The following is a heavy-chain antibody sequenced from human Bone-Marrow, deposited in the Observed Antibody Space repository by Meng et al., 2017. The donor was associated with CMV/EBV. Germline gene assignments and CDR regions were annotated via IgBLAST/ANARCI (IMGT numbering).Heavy chain of an antibody. CDR3: AREDIVVVPAALKGYNWFDP. D-gene: IGHD2-2*01. CDR2: IYYSGST. CDR1: GGSISSSSYY. V-gene: IGHV4-39*07. Sequence: SETLSLTCTVSGGSISSSSYYWGWIRQPPGKGLEWIGSIYYSGSTYYNPSLKSRVTISVDTSKNQFFLKLSSVTAADTAVYYCAREDIVVVPAALKGYNWFDPWGQGTLVTVSS. J-gene: IGHJ5*02.